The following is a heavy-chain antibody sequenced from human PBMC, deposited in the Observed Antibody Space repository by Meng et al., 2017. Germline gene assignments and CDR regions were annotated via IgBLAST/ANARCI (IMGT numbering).Heavy chain of an antibody. CDR1: GGSFRGYY. J-gene: IGHJ4*02. CDR2: INHSGST. V-gene: IGHV4-34*01. CDR3: ARRGIAARPFYY. Sequence: QVQLPQWGDGLLKPSETLSLTCAVYGGSFRGYYWSWIRQPPGKGLEWIGEINHSGSTNYNPSLKSRVTISVDTSKNQFSLKLSSVTAADTAVYYRARRGIAARPFYYWGQGTLVTVSS. D-gene: IGHD6-6*01.